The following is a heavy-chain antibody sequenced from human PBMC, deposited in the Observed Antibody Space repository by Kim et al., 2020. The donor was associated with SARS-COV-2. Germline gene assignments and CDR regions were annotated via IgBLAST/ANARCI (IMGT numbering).Heavy chain of an antibody. D-gene: IGHD5-18*01. J-gene: IGHJ4*02. CDR3: ARETNSPDY. V-gene: IGHV1-46*01. Sequence: YLEKFQGRVSITRDTSTSTVFMDLRSLTSDDTAVYYCARETNSPDYWGQGTLVTVSS.